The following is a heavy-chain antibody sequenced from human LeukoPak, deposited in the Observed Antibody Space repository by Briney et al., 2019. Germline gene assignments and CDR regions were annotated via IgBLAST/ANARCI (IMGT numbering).Heavy chain of an antibody. Sequence: PGGSLRLSCAASGFTFSSYGMHWVRQAPGKGLEWVAVIWYDGSNKYYADSVKGRFTNSGDNSKNTLYLQMNSLRAEDTAVYYCARDGLDWLHNYMDVWGKGTTVTVSS. CDR2: IWYDGSNK. V-gene: IGHV3-33*01. CDR3: ARDGLDWLHNYMDV. D-gene: IGHD3-9*01. CDR1: GFTFSSYG. J-gene: IGHJ6*03.